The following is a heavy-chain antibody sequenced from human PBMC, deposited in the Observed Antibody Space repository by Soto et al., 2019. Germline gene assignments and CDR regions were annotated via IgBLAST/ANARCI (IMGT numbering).Heavy chain of an antibody. CDR3: ARDRETGTIDAFDI. CDR1: GGSISSGGYY. V-gene: IGHV4-31*03. J-gene: IGHJ3*02. CDR2: IYYSGST. Sequence: QVQLQESGPGLVKPSQTLSLTCTVSGGSISSGGYYWSWIRQHPGKGLEWIGYIYYSGSTYYNPSLNSRVTISVDTSKNQFSLKLSSVTAADTAVYYCARDRETGTIDAFDIWGQGTMVTVSS. D-gene: IGHD1-7*01.